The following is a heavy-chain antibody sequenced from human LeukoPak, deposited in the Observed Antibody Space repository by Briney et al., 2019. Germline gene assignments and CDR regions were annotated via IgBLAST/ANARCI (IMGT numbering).Heavy chain of an antibody. CDR3: ARGYSSSWVFDY. V-gene: IGHV3-53*01. D-gene: IGHD6-13*01. J-gene: IGHJ4*02. CDR1: GFTVSSNY. Sequence: PGGPLRLSCAASGFTVSSNYMSWVRQAPGKGLEWVSVIYSGGSTYYADSVKGRFTISRDNSKNTLYLQMNSLRAEDTAVYYRARGYSSSWVFDYWGQGTLVTVSS. CDR2: IYSGGST.